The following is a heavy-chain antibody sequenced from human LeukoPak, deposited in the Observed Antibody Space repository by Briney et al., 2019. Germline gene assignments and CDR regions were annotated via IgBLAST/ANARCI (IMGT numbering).Heavy chain of an antibody. V-gene: IGHV4-59*08. CDR1: GGSISSYY. J-gene: IGHJ4*02. Sequence: SETLSLTCTVSGGSISSYYWSWIRQPPGEALQWIGYIFFTGNTNYNPSLRSRVTISIDTSKNQFSLQLSSVTAADTAVYYCARHGGVAAFDDGGQGTRVTVSS. D-gene: IGHD6-19*01. CDR3: ARHGGVAAFDD. CDR2: IFFTGNT.